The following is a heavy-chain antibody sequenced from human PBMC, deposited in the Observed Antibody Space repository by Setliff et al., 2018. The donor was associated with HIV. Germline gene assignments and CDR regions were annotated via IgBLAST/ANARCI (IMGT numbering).Heavy chain of an antibody. D-gene: IGHD6-19*01. V-gene: IGHV4-4*07. J-gene: IGHJ4*02. CDR3: ARAPFPVAGFDYFDH. CDR2: IFSSGNT. Sequence: KPSETLSLTCTVSGGSISSYYWSWIRQPPGKGLEWIGRIFSSGNTYYNPSLKSRVTMSVDTSKNQFSPNLNSVTAADTAIYYCARAPFPVAGFDYFDHWGQGTQVTVSS. CDR1: GGSISSYY.